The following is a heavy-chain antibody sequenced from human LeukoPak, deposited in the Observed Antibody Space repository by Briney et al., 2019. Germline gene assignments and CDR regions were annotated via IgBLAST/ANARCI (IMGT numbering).Heavy chain of an antibody. CDR1: GYTFTGYF. V-gene: IGHV1-2*02. CDR2: IKPNSGGT. J-gene: IGHJ4*02. D-gene: IGHD3-9*01. Sequence: ASVKVSCKASGYTFTGYFMHWVRQAPGQGLEWMGWIKPNSGGTNYAQKFQGRVTMTRDTSISTAYMELSRLRSDDTAVYYCAREFIDILTGQLNPTTLDYWGQGTLVTVSS. CDR3: AREFIDILTGQLNPTTLDY.